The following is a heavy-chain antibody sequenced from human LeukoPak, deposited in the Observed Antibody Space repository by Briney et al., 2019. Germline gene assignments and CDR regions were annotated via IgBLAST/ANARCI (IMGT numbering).Heavy chain of an antibody. J-gene: IGHJ4*02. CDR2: IYYSGST. CDR1: GGPISSYY. V-gene: IGHV4-59*08. CDR3: ARQEYYFDY. Sequence: SETLSLTCTVSGGPISSYYWSWIRQPPGKGLEWIGYIYYSGSTNYNPSLKSRVTISVDTSKNQFSLKLSSVTAADTAVYYCARQEYYFDYWGQGTLVTVSS.